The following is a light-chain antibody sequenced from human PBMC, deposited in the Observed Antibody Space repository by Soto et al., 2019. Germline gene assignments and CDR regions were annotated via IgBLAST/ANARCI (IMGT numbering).Light chain of an antibody. CDR3: QVWESSSDHPVV. J-gene: IGLJ2*01. CDR2: DDG. V-gene: IGLV3-21*02. CDR1: NIGSKS. Sequence: SYELTQPPSVSVAPGQTARITCDGNNIGSKSVHWYRQRPGQAPVLVASDDGDRPSEIPDRFSASKSGNTATLTFTRVEAGDEADYHCQVWESSSDHPVVFGGGTKVTVL.